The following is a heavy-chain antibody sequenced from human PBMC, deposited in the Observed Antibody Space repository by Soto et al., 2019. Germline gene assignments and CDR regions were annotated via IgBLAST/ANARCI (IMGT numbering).Heavy chain of an antibody. CDR1: GGSISSGGYY. CDR2: IYYSGST. V-gene: IGHV4-31*03. CDR3: ASTMVRGVISIDWFDP. Sequence: SETLSLTCTVSGGSISSGGYYWSWIRQHPGKGLEWIGYIYYSGSTYYNPSLKSRVTISVDTSKNQFSLKLSSVTAADTAVYYCASTMVRGVISIDWFDPWGQGTLVTVSS. J-gene: IGHJ5*02. D-gene: IGHD3-10*01.